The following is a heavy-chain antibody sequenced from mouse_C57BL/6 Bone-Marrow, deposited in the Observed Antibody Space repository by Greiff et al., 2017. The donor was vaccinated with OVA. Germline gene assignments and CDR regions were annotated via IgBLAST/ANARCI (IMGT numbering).Heavy chain of an antibody. CDR2: ISYDGSN. J-gene: IGHJ3*01. Sequence: ESGPGLVKPSQSLSLTCSVTGYSITSGYYWNWIRQFPGNKLEWMGYISYDGSNNYNPSLKNRISITRDTSKNQFFLKLNSVTTEDTATYYCASRISYWGQGTLVTVSA. CDR1: GYSITSGYY. V-gene: IGHV3-6*01. CDR3: ASRISY.